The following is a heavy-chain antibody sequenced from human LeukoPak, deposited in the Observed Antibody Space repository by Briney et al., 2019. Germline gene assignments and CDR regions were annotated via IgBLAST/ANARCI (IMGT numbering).Heavy chain of an antibody. CDR3: ARDLGWFGELNYYYYGMDV. Sequence: ASVKVSCKASGYTFTSYGISWVRQAPGQGLEWMGWISAYNGNTNYAQKLQGRVTMTTDTSTSTAYMELRSLRSDDTAVYYCARDLGWFGELNYYYYGMDVWGQGTTVTVSS. CDR2: ISAYNGNT. V-gene: IGHV1-18*01. D-gene: IGHD3-10*01. CDR1: GYTFTSYG. J-gene: IGHJ6*02.